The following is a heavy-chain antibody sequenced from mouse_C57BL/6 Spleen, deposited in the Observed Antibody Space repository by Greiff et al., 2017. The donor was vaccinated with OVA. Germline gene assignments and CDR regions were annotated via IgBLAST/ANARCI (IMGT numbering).Heavy chain of an antibody. V-gene: IGHV5-17*01. D-gene: IGHD1-1*01. CDR1: GFTFSDYG. CDR2: ISSGSSTI. CDR3: ALGNSYLYCAIDY. Sequence: EVKLVESGGGLVKPGGSLKLSCAASGFTFSDYGMHWVRQAPEKGLEWVAYISSGSSTINYADPVKGRFTISRDNATNTLYLQMTSLRSEDTAMYYGALGNSYLYCAIDYWGQGTSVTVSA. J-gene: IGHJ4*01.